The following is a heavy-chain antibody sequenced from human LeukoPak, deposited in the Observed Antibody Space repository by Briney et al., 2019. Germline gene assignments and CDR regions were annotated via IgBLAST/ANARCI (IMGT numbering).Heavy chain of an antibody. Sequence: GGSLRLSCTASGFTFGDYAMSWVRQAPGKGLEWVGFIRSKAYGGTTEYAASVKGRFTISRDDSKSIAYLQMNSLKTEDTAVYYCTRDAGAWYYDSGYFPYDYWGQGTLVTVSS. CDR3: TRDAGAWYYDSGYFPYDY. J-gene: IGHJ4*02. CDR2: IRSKAYGGTT. V-gene: IGHV3-49*04. CDR1: GFTFGDYA. D-gene: IGHD3-22*01.